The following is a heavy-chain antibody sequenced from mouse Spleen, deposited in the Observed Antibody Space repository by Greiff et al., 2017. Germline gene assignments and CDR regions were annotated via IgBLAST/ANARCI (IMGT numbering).Heavy chain of an antibody. Sequence: QVQLQQPGAELVRPGSSVKLSCKASGYTFTSYWMDWVKQRPGQGLEWIGNIYPSDSETHYNQKFKDKTTLTVDKSSSTAYMQLSSLTSEDSAVYYCARIRETGNFDYWGQGTTLTVSS. V-gene: IGHV1-61*01. D-gene: IGHD4-1*01. J-gene: IGHJ2*01. CDR2: IYPSDSET. CDR3: ARIRETGNFDY. CDR1: GYTFTSYW.